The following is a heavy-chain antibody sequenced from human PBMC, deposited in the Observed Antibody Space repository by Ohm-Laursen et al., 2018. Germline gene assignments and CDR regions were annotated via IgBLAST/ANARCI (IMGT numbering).Heavy chain of an antibody. CDR1: GDSVSSNSAA. Sequence: QTLSLTCAVSGDSVSSNSAAWNWIRQSPSRGLEWLGRTYQRSKRYNDYSDSVKSRITINPDTSKNQLSLQLNSVTPDDTAVYFCAKTFFLGAFCTNTNCYGGFDSWGQGALVIVSP. J-gene: IGHJ4*02. D-gene: IGHD2-2*01. CDR3: AKTFFLGAFCTNTNCYGGFDS. CDR2: TYQRSKRYN. V-gene: IGHV6-1*01.